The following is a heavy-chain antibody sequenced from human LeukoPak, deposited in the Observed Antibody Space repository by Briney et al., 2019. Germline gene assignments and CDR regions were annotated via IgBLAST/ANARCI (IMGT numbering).Heavy chain of an antibody. D-gene: IGHD6-19*01. CDR3: ARQWSSGWSFFGY. CDR1: GYIFTTYW. CDR2: IYPGDSDT. J-gene: IGHJ4*02. V-gene: IGHV5-51*01. Sequence: HGESLKISCKGSGYIFTTYWIGWVRQMPGKGLEWMGIIYPGDSDTRYSPSFQGQVTISADKSISTAYLQWSSLKASDTAMYYCARQWSSGWSFFGYWGQGTLVTVSS.